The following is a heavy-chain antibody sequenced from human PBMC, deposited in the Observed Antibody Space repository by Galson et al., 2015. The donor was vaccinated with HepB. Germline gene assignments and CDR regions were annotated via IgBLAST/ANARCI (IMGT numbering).Heavy chain of an antibody. D-gene: IGHD1-26*01. CDR2: IRYDGSNI. Sequence: SLRLSCAASGFTFSSYGMHWVRQAPGRGLEWVAFIRYDGSNIYYADSVKGRFTISRDNSKNTLYLQMNSLRAEDTAVYYCARVGWIVGAFDYWGQGTLVTGSS. CDR3: ARVGWIVGAFDY. V-gene: IGHV3-30*02. CDR1: GFTFSSYG. J-gene: IGHJ4*02.